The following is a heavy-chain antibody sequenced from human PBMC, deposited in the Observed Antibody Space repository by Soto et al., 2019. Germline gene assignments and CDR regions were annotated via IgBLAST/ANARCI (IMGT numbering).Heavy chain of an antibody. J-gene: IGHJ6*02. V-gene: IGHV4-39*01. Sequence: SETLSLTCTVSGGSISSSSYYWAWIRQPPGKGLERIGSNYYSGSTYYNPSLKSRVTTSVDTSKNQFSLKLSSVTDADTAVSYCATSTVVTPADYCYVMAVWSRGTAVTVSS. CDR1: GGSISSSSYY. D-gene: IGHD4-17*01. CDR2: NYYSGST. CDR3: ATSTVVTPADYCYVMAV.